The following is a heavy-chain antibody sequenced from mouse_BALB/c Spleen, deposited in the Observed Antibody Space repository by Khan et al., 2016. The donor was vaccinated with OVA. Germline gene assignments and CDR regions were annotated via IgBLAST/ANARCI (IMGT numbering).Heavy chain of an antibody. CDR1: GFTFSDYG. J-gene: IGHJ2*01. CDR2: ISTLAYSV. CDR3: ARVYYTNYDEIGVLDY. Sequence: EVELVESGGGLVQPGGSRKLSCAASGFTFSDYGMAWVRQGPGKGPEWVAFISTLAYSVYYADTVTGRFTVSRENAKNTLYLEMSSLRSEDTAFYYCARVYYTNYDEIGVLDYWGQGTTLTVSS. V-gene: IGHV5-15*02. D-gene: IGHD2-5*01.